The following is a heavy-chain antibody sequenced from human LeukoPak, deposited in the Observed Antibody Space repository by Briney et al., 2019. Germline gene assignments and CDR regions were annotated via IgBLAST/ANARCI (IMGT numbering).Heavy chain of an antibody. J-gene: IGHJ6*03. CDR2: MNPNSGNT. V-gene: IGHV1-8*03. D-gene: IGHD1-26*01. CDR3: ARGTGRGSYYYYYYMDV. CDR1: GYTFTSYD. Sequence: ASVKVSCKASGYTFTSYDINWVRQATGQGLEWMGWMNPNSGNTGYAQKFQGRVTITRNTSISTAYMELSSLRSEDTAVYYCARGTGRGSYYYYYYMDVWGKGTTVTTSS.